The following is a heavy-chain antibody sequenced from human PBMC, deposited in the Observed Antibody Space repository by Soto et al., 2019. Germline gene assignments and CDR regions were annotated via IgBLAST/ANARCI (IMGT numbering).Heavy chain of an antibody. J-gene: IGHJ4*02. V-gene: IGHV3-11*06. CDR1: GFTFSDYY. CDR2: SSNGGTFS. Sequence: SLRLSCEGSGFTFSDYYISWIRQAPGEGREWIAYSSNGGTFSRYADSVKGRFSISRDNTKNLLYLQMNSLRADDTAVYYCAGSGDNYNRLDYWGQGTTVTVSS. CDR3: AGSGDNYNRLDY. D-gene: IGHD1-1*01.